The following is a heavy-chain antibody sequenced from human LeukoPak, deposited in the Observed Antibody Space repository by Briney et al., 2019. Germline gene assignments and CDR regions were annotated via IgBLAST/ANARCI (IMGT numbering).Heavy chain of an antibody. CDR1: GYTFSSYD. Sequence: ASVKVSCKASGYTFSSYDINWVRQATGQGLEWMGRMNPNSGNTGYAQRSQGRVTMTRNTSKNTAYMELSSLRSEDTAVYYCARRTRELGYCSGGSCYHDAFDIWGQGTMVTVSS. D-gene: IGHD2-15*01. CDR2: MNPNSGNT. CDR3: ARRTRELGYCSGGSCYHDAFDI. V-gene: IGHV1-8*01. J-gene: IGHJ3*02.